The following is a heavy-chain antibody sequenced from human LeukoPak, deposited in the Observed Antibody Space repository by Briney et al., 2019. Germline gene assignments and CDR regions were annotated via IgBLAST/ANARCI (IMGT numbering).Heavy chain of an antibody. J-gene: IGHJ4*02. Sequence: GSLRLSCAASGFTFSNAWMSWIRQPPEKGLEWIGYIHYSGSTSYNPSLKSRVTMSIDTSKNQFSLKVGSVTAADTAVYYCARGGNSWYADYWGQGNLVTVSS. CDR3: ARGGNSWYADY. V-gene: IGHV4-59*01. CDR1: GFTFSNAW. D-gene: IGHD6-13*01. CDR2: IHYSGST.